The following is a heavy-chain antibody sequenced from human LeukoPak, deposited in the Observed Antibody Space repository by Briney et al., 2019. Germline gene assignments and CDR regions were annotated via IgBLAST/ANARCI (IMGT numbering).Heavy chain of an antibody. CDR2: INHSGST. CDR1: GGSFSGYY. V-gene: IGHV4-34*01. D-gene: IGHD4-23*01. CDR3: ARAYSTLGGGNSFDY. J-gene: IGHJ4*02. Sequence: SETLSLTCAVYGGSFSGYYWSWIRQSPGKGLEWIGEINHSGSTNYNPSLKSRVTISVDTSKNQFSLKLSSVTAADTAVYYCARAYSTLGGGNSFDYWGQGTLVTVSS.